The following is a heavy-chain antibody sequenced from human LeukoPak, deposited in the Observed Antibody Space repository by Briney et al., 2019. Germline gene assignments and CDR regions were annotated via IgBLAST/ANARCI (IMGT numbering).Heavy chain of an antibody. D-gene: IGHD2-15*01. J-gene: IGHJ4*02. CDR3: ARVSESVVVAAAGFDY. V-gene: IGHV3-21*01. CDR1: GFTFSSYS. CDR2: ISSSSGYI. Sequence: KSGGSLRLSCAASGFTFSSYSVNWVRQAPGKGLEWVSSISSSSGYIYYADSVKGRFTISRDNAKNSLYLQMNSLRAEDTAVYYCARVSESVVVAAAGFDYWGQGTLVTVSS.